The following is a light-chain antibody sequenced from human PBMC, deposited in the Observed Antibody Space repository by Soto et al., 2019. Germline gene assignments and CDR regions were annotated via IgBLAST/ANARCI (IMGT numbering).Light chain of an antibody. CDR2: DAS. V-gene: IGKV3-20*01. CDR1: QTVRNNY. CDR3: HQYGTVPPT. Sequence: VLTHPPCTLSLSQVQRSTLSCSASQTVRNNYLAWNQQKSGQAPRLLIYDASSRATGIPDRFSGSGSGTDFTLTICRLEPEDFSVYYCHQYGTVPPTFGPGTKVDI. J-gene: IGKJ3*01.